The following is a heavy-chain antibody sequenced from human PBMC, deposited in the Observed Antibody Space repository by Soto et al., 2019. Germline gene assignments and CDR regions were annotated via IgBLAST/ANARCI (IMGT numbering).Heavy chain of an antibody. D-gene: IGHD1-26*01. CDR2: IYYGGDS. V-gene: IGHV4-31*03. CDR3: AGGGGGGVDC. Sequence: QVQLQESGPGLVKPSQTLSLTCTVSGGSISSRTSYWSWIRQHPGKGLEWIGYIYYGGDSFYNPSLKSRVTIAIDTSETPFSLKLSSVTAADTAVYFCAGGGGGGVDCWGQGTLVTVAS. J-gene: IGHJ4*02. CDR1: GGSISSRTSY.